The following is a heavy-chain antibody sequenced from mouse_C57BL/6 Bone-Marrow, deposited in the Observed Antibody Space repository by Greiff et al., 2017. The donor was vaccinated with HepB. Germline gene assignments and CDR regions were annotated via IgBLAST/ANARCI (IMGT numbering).Heavy chain of an antibody. CDR3: ARTGYYFDY. CDR1: GFTFTDYY. Sequence: EVQLVESGGGLVQPGGSLSLSCAASGFTFTDYYMSWVRQPPGKALEWLGFIRNKANGYTTEYSASVKGRFTFSRDNSQSILYLQMNALRAEDSATYYCARTGYYFDYWGQGTTLTVSS. J-gene: IGHJ2*01. V-gene: IGHV7-3*01. D-gene: IGHD2-2*01. CDR2: IRNKANGYTT.